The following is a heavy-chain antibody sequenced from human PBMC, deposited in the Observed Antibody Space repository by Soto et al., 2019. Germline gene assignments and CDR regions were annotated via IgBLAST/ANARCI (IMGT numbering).Heavy chain of an antibody. Sequence: SVNVSCKASGGTFSNHSINWVRQAPGQGLEWMGGIIPIFGTANYAQKFQGRVTITADESTSTAYLDLSSLRSEDTAVYCCARPVEMATISRSYLFYWGQGTLVTVSS. CDR3: ARPVEMATISRSYLFY. V-gene: IGHV1-69*13. CDR1: GGTFSNHS. J-gene: IGHJ4*02. CDR2: IIPIFGTA. D-gene: IGHD5-12*01.